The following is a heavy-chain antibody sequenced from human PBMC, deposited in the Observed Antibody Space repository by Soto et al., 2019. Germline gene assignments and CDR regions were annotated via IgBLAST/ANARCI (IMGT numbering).Heavy chain of an antibody. V-gene: IGHV5-51*01. CDR2: IYPGDSDT. D-gene: IGHD5-12*01. CDR3: ARTDGYEIEY. CDR1: GYSFVSYW. J-gene: IGHJ4*02. Sequence: LGESLKISCKGSGYSFVSYWIGWVRQMPGKGLEWMGIIYPGDSDTRYSPSFQGQVTISADKSITTVYLQWCSLKASDTAMYYCARTDGYEIEYWGQGTLVTVSS.